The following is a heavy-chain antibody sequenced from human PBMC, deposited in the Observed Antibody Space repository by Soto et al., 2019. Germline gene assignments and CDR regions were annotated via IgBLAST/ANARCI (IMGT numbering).Heavy chain of an antibody. V-gene: IGHV3-30-3*01. CDR1: GFTFSSYA. CDR3: ARDSKAYSYGYWGWFDP. Sequence: GGSLRLSCAASGFTFSSYAMHWVRQAPGKGLEWVAVISYDGSNKYYADPVKGRFTISRGNSKNTLYLQMNSLRAEDTAVYYCARDSKAYSYGYWGWFDPWGQGTLVTVSS. D-gene: IGHD5-18*01. CDR2: ISYDGSNK. J-gene: IGHJ5*02.